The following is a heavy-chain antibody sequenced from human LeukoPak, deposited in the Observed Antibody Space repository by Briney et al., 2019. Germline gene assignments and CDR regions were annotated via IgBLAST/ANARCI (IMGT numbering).Heavy chain of an antibody. J-gene: IGHJ4*02. Sequence: GGSLRLSCAASGVTFSTHWMSWVRQTPGKRLEWVAGIYNDGSITNYADSVMGRFTISRDNARNTVYLQMDNLRAEDTSVYYCARPPFITVADPFDLWGQGTLVTVSS. D-gene: IGHD6-19*01. CDR3: ARPPFITVADPFDL. CDR2: IYNDGSIT. V-gene: IGHV3-74*01. CDR1: GVTFSTHW.